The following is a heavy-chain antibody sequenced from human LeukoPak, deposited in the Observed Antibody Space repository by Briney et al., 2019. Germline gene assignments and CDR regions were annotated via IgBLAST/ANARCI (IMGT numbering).Heavy chain of an antibody. CDR1: GYTFTGYY. J-gene: IGHJ4*02. V-gene: IGHV1-2*02. CDR2: INPSSGGT. D-gene: IGHD3-10*01. CDR3: ARAHRYYYGSGSPFYFDY. Sequence: ASVKVSCKASGYTFTGYYMHWVRQAPGQGLKWMGWINPSSGGTNYAQKFQGRVTITRDTSISTAYMEQSRLRSDDTAVDSCARAHRYYYGSGSPFYFDYWGQGTLVTVSS.